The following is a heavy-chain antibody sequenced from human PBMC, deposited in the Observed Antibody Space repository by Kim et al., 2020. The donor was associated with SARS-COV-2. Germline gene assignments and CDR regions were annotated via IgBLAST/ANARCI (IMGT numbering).Heavy chain of an antibody. CDR2: SSTV. J-gene: IGHJ3*02. V-gene: IGHV3-48*04. Sequence: SSTVNYADSVKGRFIISRDNAKNSLYLHMNSLRAEDTAVYYCARDAGLDIWGQGTMVTVSS. D-gene: IGHD3-10*01. CDR3: ARDAGLDI.